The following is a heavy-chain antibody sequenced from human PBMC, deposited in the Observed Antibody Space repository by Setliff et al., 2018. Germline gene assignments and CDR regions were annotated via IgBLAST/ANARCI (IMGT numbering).Heavy chain of an antibody. Sequence: PSETLSLTCTVSGGSISSGDYYWSWIRQPPGKGLEWIGYIYYSGSTYYNPSLKSRVSIPPDTSRNQFSLRLSSVTAADTAVYYCARGYFGLAPTEDFWGQGTLVTVSS. CDR1: GGSISSGDYY. CDR2: IYYSGST. D-gene: IGHD3-3*01. V-gene: IGHV4-30-4*08. J-gene: IGHJ4*02. CDR3: ARGYFGLAPTEDF.